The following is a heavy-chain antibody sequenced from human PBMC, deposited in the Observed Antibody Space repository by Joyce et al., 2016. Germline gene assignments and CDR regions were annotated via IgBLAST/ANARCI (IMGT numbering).Heavy chain of an antibody. CDR2: NYYEGNT. V-gene: IGHV4-31*03. CDR1: GGSISIGGYY. Sequence: QVQLQESGPGLVKPSQTLSLTCTVSGGSISIGGYYWSWVRQRPGKGLEWIGYNYYEGNTYYTPSLRSRLDLSVDTSKNQFSLKLSSVTAADTAVYYCARRAPDTYYYYMDVWGKGTTVSVSS. D-gene: IGHD1-14*01. CDR3: ARRAPDTYYYYMDV. J-gene: IGHJ6*03.